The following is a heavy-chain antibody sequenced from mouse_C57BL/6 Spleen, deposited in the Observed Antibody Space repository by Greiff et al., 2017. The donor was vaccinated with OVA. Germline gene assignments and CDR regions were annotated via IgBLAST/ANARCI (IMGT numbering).Heavy chain of an antibody. D-gene: IGHD1-1*01. V-gene: IGHV5-17*01. J-gene: IGHJ3*01. Sequence: VQLKESGGGLVKPGGSLKLSCAASGFTFSDYGMHWVRQAPEKGLEWVAYISSGSSTIYYADTVKGRFTISRDNAKNTLFLQMTSLRSEDTAMYYCANYYGSSYGAYWGQGTLVTVSA. CDR3: ANYYGSSYGAY. CDR1: GFTFSDYG. CDR2: ISSGSSTI.